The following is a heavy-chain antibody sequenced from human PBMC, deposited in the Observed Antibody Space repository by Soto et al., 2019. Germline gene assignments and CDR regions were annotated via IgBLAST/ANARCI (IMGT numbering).Heavy chain of an antibody. CDR3: ARGTGTTLPPYYYYYYGMDV. CDR2: IIPIFGTA. D-gene: IGHD1-7*01. Sequence: SVKVSCKASGGTFSSYAISWVRQAPGQGLEWMGGIIPIFGTANYAQKFQGRVTITADESTSTAYMELSSLRSEDTAVYYCARGTGTTLPPYYYYYYGMDVWGQGTTVTVS. V-gene: IGHV1-69*13. CDR1: GGTFSSYA. J-gene: IGHJ6*02.